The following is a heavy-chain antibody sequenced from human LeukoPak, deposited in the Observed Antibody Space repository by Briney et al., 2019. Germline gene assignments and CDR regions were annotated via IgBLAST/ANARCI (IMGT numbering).Heavy chain of an antibody. J-gene: IGHJ5*02. CDR3: ATSSGSSA. V-gene: IGHV3-11*01. CDR2: ISSSDSTTI. CDR1: GFTFSHYY. D-gene: IGHD3-10*01. Sequence: PGGSLRLSCAASGFTFSHYYMSWFRQAPGKGQEWVSSISSSDSTTIHYADSLKGRFSISRDNARNSLYLQMNSLRAEDTAVYYCATSSGSSAWGQGTLVTVSS.